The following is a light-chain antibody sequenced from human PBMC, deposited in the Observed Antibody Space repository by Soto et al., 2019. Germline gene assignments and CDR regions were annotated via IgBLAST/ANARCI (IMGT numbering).Light chain of an antibody. CDR3: WQYKNWPPVT. V-gene: IGKV3-15*01. CDR1: QSVSTN. CDR2: GAS. Sequence: EIVMTQSPATLSVSPGERATLSCRASQSVSTNLAWYQQKTAQAPSLLIYGASTRATAIPAWLSGSGSGTEFTLTISSRLSDDFAVYYCWQYKNWPPVTFGGGTKVEIK. J-gene: IGKJ4*01.